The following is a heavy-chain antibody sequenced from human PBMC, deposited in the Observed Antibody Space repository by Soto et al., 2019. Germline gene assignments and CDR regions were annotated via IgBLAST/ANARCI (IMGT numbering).Heavy chain of an antibody. CDR3: AREDILGVRSFDY. CDR2: ISSGSKTI. D-gene: IGHD3-9*01. CDR1: GFTFSAYS. Sequence: GGSLRLSCAASGFTFSAYSVNWVRQAPGKGLEWVSYISSGSKTIYYAESVKGRFTVSRDNARNSQYLQMNSLRDEDTAVYYCAREDILGVRSFDYWGQGTLVTVS. V-gene: IGHV3-48*02. J-gene: IGHJ4*02.